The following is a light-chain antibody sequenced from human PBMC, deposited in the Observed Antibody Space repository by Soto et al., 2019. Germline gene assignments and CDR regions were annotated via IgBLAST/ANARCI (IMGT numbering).Light chain of an antibody. CDR2: GAS. J-gene: IGKJ4*01. CDR1: QDVTTY. V-gene: IGKV1-39*01. CDR3: RQSFKTPLP. Sequence: DIEMTQSPASLSASTGDTVTITCRTSQDVTTYLNWYQQKPGKAPKLLIDGASRLRSGVPLRFSGSGSGTDFTLTITDVQPEDFATYYCRQSFKTPLPFGGGTKVDIK.